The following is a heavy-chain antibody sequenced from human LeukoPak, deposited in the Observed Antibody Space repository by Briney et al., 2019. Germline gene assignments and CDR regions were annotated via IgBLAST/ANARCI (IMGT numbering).Heavy chain of an antibody. CDR2: ISSSSSTT. Sequence: GGSLRLSCAASGFTFSSYSMNWVRQAPGKGLEWVSYISSSSSTTYYADSVKGRFTISRDNAKNSLYLQMNSLRAEDTAVYYCARGYNSYFFDYWGQGTLVTVSS. CDR1: GFTFSSYS. CDR3: ARGYNSYFFDY. J-gene: IGHJ4*02. D-gene: IGHD1-20*01. V-gene: IGHV3-48*01.